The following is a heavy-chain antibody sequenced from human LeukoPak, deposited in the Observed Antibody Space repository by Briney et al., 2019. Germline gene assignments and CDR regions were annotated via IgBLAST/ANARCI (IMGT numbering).Heavy chain of an antibody. V-gene: IGHV4-38-2*01. CDR3: ARGTTRLCPDY. J-gene: IGHJ4*02. D-gene: IGHD1-7*01. CDR1: GYAISGGCY. CDR2: FYPGGST. Sequence: SETLSLTCAVSGYAISGGCYWGWIRQPPGKGLEWIGSFYPGGSTYYNPSLKSRVTMSVDTSKNQFSLNLSSVTAADTAVYYCARGTTRLCPDYWGQGTLVIVSS.